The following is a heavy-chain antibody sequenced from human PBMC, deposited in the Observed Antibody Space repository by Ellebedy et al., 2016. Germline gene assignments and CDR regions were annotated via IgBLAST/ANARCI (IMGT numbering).Heavy chain of an antibody. CDR1: GYIFISYN. J-gene: IGHJ3*02. CDR2: MNPNSGKT. CDR3: TRDAGTSSTAGDAFDI. Sequence: ASVKVSCXASGYIFISYNLNWVRQATGQGLEWMGWMNPNSGKTGYAQKFQGRVTMTRDTSTNTAYMDLRSLRSEDTAMYYCTRDAGTSSTAGDAFDIWGQGTMVTVSS. D-gene: IGHD6-6*01. V-gene: IGHV1-8*01.